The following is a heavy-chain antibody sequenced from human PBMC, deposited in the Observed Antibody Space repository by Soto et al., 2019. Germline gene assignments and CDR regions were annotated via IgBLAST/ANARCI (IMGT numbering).Heavy chain of an antibody. D-gene: IGHD4-17*01. CDR3: ASTTVTTFDY. Sequence: SETLSLTCTVSGGSISSYYWSWIRQPPGKGLEWIGYIYYSGSTNYNPSLKSRVTISVDTSKNQFSLKLSSVTAADTAVYYCASTTVTTFDYWGQGTLVTVSS. CDR1: GGSISSYY. CDR2: IYYSGST. J-gene: IGHJ4*02. V-gene: IGHV4-59*01.